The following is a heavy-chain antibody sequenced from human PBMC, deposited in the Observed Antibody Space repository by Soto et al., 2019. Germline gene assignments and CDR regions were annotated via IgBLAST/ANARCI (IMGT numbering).Heavy chain of an antibody. Sequence: SETLSLTCTVSDGSISSNYWSWIRQPPGKGLEWIGYIYYSGSTNYNPSLKSRITISVDTSKNQFSLKLSSVTAADTAVYYCARGGDLGIFLYFDYWGQGTLVTVSS. J-gene: IGHJ4*02. D-gene: IGHD3-3*02. CDR3: ARGGDLGIFLYFDY. V-gene: IGHV4-59*01. CDR1: DGSISSNY. CDR2: IYYSGST.